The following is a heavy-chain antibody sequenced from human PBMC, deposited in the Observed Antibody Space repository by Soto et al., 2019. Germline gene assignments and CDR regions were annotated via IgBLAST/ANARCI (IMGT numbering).Heavy chain of an antibody. V-gene: IGHV4-4*02. Sequence: PSEALSPDGAVSVRSLSSSSWWSCVRQPPGKALEWLGEIYYSGSTKYNPSLNSRVTISADQSKNDFSLRLSSVTAADTAVYYCVHHGGDPYYHDFWGQGMLVTVSS. CDR3: VHHGGDPYYHDF. J-gene: IGHJ4*02. D-gene: IGHD4-17*01. CDR1: VRSLSSSSW. CDR2: IYYSGST.